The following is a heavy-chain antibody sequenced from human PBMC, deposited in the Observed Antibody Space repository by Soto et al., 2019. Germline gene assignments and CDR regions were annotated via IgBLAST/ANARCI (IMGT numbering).Heavy chain of an antibody. Sequence: GESLKISCKGSGYSFTSYWISWLRHMPGKGLEWMGRIDPSDSYTNYSPSFQGHVTISADKSISTAYLQWSSLKASDTAMHYCASLLAVAGPFDYWGQGTLVTVS. CDR2: IDPSDSYT. J-gene: IGHJ4*02. D-gene: IGHD6-19*01. CDR3: ASLLAVAGPFDY. CDR1: GYSFTSYW. V-gene: IGHV5-10-1*01.